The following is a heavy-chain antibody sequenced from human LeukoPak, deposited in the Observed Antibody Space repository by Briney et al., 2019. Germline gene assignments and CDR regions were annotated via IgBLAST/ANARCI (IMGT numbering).Heavy chain of an antibody. CDR2: ISSSSTDI. Sequence: GGSLRLSCAASGFTFSSYSMNWVRQAPGKGLEWVSSISSSSTDIYYADSVKGRFTISRDNAKNSLYLQMNSLRAEDTAVYYCATDLFGGSGSYWNKPPGDYWGQGTLVTVSS. CDR3: ATDLFGGSGSYWNKPPGDY. J-gene: IGHJ4*02. CDR1: GFTFSSYS. D-gene: IGHD3-10*01. V-gene: IGHV3-21*01.